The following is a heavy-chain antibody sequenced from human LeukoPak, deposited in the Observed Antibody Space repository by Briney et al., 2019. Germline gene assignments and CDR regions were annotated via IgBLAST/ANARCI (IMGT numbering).Heavy chain of an antibody. Sequence: GGSLRLSCAASGFTFTNDWMTWVRQAPGKGLEWVANIKQDGSVKYYVDSVKGRFTISRDNAKNSLYLQMNSLRAEDTAVYNCARIGYSSSSLDFWGRGTLVTVSS. CDR1: GFTFTNDW. CDR3: ARIGYSSSSLDF. J-gene: IGHJ4*02. V-gene: IGHV3-7*03. D-gene: IGHD6-6*01. CDR2: IKQDGSVK.